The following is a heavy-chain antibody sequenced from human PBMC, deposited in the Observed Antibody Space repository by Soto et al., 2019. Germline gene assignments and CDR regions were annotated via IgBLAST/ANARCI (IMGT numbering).Heavy chain of an antibody. CDR3: TRPYLPPTYSSGWYQFDAFDI. D-gene: IGHD6-19*01. Sequence: GGSLRLSCAASGFTFSGSAMHWVRQASGKGLEWVGRIRSKANSYATAYAASVKGRFTISRDDSKNTAYLQMNSLKTEDTAVYYCTRPYLPPTYSSGWYQFDAFDIWGQGTMVTVSS. V-gene: IGHV3-73*01. CDR1: GFTFSGSA. J-gene: IGHJ3*02. CDR2: IRSKANSYAT.